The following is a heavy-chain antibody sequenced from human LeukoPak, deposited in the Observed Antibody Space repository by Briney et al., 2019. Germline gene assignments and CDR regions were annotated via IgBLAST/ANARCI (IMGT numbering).Heavy chain of an antibody. J-gene: IGHJ4*02. Sequence: SVKVSCKASGGTFSSYAISWVRQAPGQGLEWMGRIIPILGIANYAQKFQGRVTITADKSTSTAYMELSSLRSEDTAVYYCARDRPPFTSGTYGHLDYWGQGTLVTVSS. CDR2: IIPILGIA. CDR1: GGTFSSYA. D-gene: IGHD3-10*01. V-gene: IGHV1-69*04. CDR3: ARDRPPFTSGTYGHLDY.